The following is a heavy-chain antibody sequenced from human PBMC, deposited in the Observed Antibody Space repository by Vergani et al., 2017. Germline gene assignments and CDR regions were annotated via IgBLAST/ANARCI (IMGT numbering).Heavy chain of an antibody. CDR1: GYSFTSYW. Sequence: EVQLVQSGAEVKKPGESLKISCKGSGYSFTSYWIGWVRQLPGKGLGWMGIIYPGDSDTRYSPSFQGQVTISADKSISTAYLQWSSLKASDTAMYYCARSLYYYGSGSYHWFDPWGQGTLVTVSS. CDR2: IYPGDSDT. J-gene: IGHJ5*02. D-gene: IGHD3-10*01. CDR3: ARSLYYYGSGSYHWFDP. V-gene: IGHV5-51*01.